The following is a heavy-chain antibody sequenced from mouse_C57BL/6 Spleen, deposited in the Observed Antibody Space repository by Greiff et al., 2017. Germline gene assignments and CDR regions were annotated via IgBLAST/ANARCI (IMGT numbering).Heavy chain of an antibody. CDR3: ARGGSYYSNYGYAMDY. CDR1: GYSITSGYY. D-gene: IGHD2-5*01. CDR2: ISYDGSN. V-gene: IGHV3-6*01. J-gene: IGHJ4*01. Sequence: VQLQQSGPGLVKPSQSLSLTCSVTGYSITSGYYWNWIRQFPGNKLEWMGYISYDGSNNYNPSLKNRISITRDTSKNQFFLKLNSVTTEDTATYYCARGGSYYSNYGYAMDYWGQGTSVTVSS.